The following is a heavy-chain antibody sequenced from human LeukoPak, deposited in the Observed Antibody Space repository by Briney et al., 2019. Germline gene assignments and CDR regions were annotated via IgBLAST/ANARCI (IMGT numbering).Heavy chain of an antibody. D-gene: IGHD4-11*01. CDR1: GYSLSSNG. CDR3: AREGATDYYFDP. J-gene: IGHJ4*02. Sequence: GASVKVSCKASGYSLSSNGISWARQAPGQGLEWMGWISDYSGNTKYAQNFQDRVTLTTDRSTNTAYMELRSLRSDDTAVYYCAREGATDYYFDPWGQGTLVTVPS. V-gene: IGHV1-18*01. CDR2: ISDYSGNT.